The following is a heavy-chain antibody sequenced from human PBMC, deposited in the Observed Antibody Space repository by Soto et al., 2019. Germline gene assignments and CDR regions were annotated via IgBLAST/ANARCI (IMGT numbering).Heavy chain of an antibody. CDR1: GSSISSSSYY. Sequence: PSETLSLTCTVSGSSISSSSYYWGLIRQPPWKGLEWIGSIYYSGSTYYNPSPKSRVTISVDTSKNKFSLKLSSVTAADTSVYYCGRHQVVPAANGAPLWFDPWGQGTLVTVSS. J-gene: IGHJ5*02. CDR2: IYYSGST. V-gene: IGHV4-39*01. CDR3: GRHQVVPAANGAPLWFDP. D-gene: IGHD2-2*01.